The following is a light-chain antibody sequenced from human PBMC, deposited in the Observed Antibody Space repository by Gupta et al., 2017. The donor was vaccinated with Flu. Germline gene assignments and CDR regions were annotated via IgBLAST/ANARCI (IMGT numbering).Light chain of an antibody. CDR2: DAS. V-gene: IGKV3-11*01. CDR1: QNIGSY. CDR3: QQRFNWPLT. Sequence: STGTVSLSPGDRATLSCRASQNIGSYIAWYQQRPGQAPRVLISDASRSSDVPARFTGSGSGTDFTLTISSLEPEDFAVYYCQQRFNWPLTFGGG. J-gene: IGKJ4*01.